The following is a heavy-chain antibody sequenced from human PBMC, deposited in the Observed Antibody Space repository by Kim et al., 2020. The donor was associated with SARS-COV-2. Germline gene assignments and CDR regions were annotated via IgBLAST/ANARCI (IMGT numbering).Heavy chain of an antibody. CDR2: IDPSDSYT. J-gene: IGHJ4*02. CDR1: GYSFTSYW. D-gene: IGHD3-9*01. CDR3: ARHGGTYYDILTGYSLSFDY. V-gene: IGHV5-10-1*01. Sequence: GESLKISCKGSGYSFTSYWISWVRQMPGKGLEWMGRIDPSDSYTNYSPSFQGHATISADKSISTAYLQWSSLKASDTAMYYCARHGGTYYDILTGYSLSFDYWGQGTLVTVSS.